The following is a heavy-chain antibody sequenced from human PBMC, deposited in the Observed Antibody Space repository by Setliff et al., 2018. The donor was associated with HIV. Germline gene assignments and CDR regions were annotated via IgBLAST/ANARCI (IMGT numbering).Heavy chain of an antibody. CDR3: ARHRGRVGATSDL. CDR1: GGSISNSNYY. CDR2: IYYSGSL. V-gene: IGHV4-39*01. J-gene: IGHJ5*02. Sequence: PSETLSLTCTVSGGSISNSNYYWGWIRQPPGKGLEWIACIYYSGSLYYNPSLTSRVAISVDTSNNRISLNLRSVTAADTAVYYCARHRGRVGATSDLWGQGAPVTVS. D-gene: IGHD1-26*01.